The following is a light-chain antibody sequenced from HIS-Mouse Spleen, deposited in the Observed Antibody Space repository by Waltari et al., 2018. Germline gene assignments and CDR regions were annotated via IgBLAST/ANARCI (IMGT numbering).Light chain of an antibody. J-gene: IGLJ2*01. V-gene: IGLV3-1*01. Sequence: SYELTQPPSVSVSPGQTASITCPGDKLGDKYACWYQQKPGQSPVLVIYQDSKRPSGIPERFSGSNYGNTATLTISGTQAMDEADYYCQAWDSSTVVFGGGTKLTVL. CDR2: QDS. CDR3: QAWDSSTVV. CDR1: KLGDKY.